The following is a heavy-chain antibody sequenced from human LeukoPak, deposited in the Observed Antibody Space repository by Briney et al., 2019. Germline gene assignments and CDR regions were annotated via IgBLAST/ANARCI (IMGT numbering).Heavy chain of an antibody. CDR2: MNPNSGNT. CDR3: ARLMITFGGTYREDY. Sequence: GASVKVSCKASGYTFTSYDINWVRHATGQGLEWMGWMNPNSGNTGYAQKFQGRVTITRNTSISTAYMELSSLRSEDTAVYYCARLMITFGGTYREDYWGQGTLVTVSS. V-gene: IGHV1-8*03. J-gene: IGHJ4*02. CDR1: GYTFTSYD. D-gene: IGHD3-16*01.